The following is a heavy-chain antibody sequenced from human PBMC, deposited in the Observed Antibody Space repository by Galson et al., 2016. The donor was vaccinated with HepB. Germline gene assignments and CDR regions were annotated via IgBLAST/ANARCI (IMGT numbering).Heavy chain of an antibody. V-gene: IGHV3-23*01. D-gene: IGHD2-2*02. Sequence: SLRLSCAASGFTFSSYAMSWVRQAPGKGLEWVSSFNNTVHTTYYADSVEGRFSISRDNSKNTLYLQMNSLRADDTAVYYCAKMKDLYYFDYWGQGVLVTVSS. J-gene: IGHJ4*02. CDR1: GFTFSSYA. CDR2: FNNTVHTT. CDR3: AKMKDLYYFDY.